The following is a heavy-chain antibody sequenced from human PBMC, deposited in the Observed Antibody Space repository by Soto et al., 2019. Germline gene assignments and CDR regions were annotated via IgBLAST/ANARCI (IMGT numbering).Heavy chain of an antibody. Sequence: GGSLRLSCAASGFTFSSYAMSWVRQAPGKGLKWVSAISGSGGSTYYADSVKGRFTISRDNSKNTLYLQMNSLRAEDTAVYYCAKGSSSWYQTYFDYWGQGTLVTVSS. D-gene: IGHD6-13*01. V-gene: IGHV3-23*01. CDR1: GFTFSSYA. J-gene: IGHJ4*02. CDR2: ISGSGGST. CDR3: AKGSSSWYQTYFDY.